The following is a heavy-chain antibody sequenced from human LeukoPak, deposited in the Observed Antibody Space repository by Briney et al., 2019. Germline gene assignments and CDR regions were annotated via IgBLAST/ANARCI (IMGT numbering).Heavy chain of an antibody. CDR2: INHSGST. CDR3: ARGPGDWDDY. J-gene: IGHJ4*02. D-gene: IGHD2-21*02. V-gene: IGHV4-34*01. CDR1: GGSFSGYY. Sequence: PSETLSLTCAVYGGSFSGYYWSWIRQPPGKGLEWIGEINHSGSTNYNPSLKSRVTISVDTSKNQFSLKLSSVTAADTAVYCCARGPGDWDDYWGQGTLVTVSS.